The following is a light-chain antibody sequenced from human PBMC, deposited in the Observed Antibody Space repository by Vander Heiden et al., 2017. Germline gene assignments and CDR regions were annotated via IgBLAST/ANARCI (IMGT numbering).Light chain of an antibody. CDR2: DAS. J-gene: IGKJ4*01. Sequence: DIQMTQSPSTLSASVGDRVTITCRASQSISSWLAWYLQKPGKAPKLLIYDASSLESGVPSRFSGSGSGTEFTLTISSLQPDDFATYCQQYNSYSPLTFGGGTKVEIK. CDR1: QSISSW. V-gene: IGKV1-5*01. CDR3: QQYNSYSPLT.